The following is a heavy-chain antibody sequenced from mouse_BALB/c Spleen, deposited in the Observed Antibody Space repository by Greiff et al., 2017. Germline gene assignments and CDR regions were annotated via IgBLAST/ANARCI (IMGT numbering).Heavy chain of an antibody. CDR2: IRLKSNNYAT. V-gene: IGHV6-6*02. CDR3: TSSTMITAY. Sequence: EVQLQESGGGLVQPGGSMKLSCVASGFTFSNYWMNWVRQSPEKGLEWVAEIRLKSNNYATHYAESVKGRFTISRDDSKSSVYLQMNNLRAEDTGIYYCTSSTMITAYWGQGTLVTVSA. D-gene: IGHD2-4*01. J-gene: IGHJ3*01. CDR1: GFTFSNYW.